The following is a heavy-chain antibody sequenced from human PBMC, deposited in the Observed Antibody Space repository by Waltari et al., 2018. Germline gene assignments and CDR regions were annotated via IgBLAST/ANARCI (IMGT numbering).Heavy chain of an antibody. CDR2: IYYSGST. Sequence: QVQLQESGPGLVKPSETLSLTCTVSGGSISSYYWSWIRQPPGKGLEWIGYIYYSGSTTYTPSLRSRFTRSVDTSKNQFSLKLSSVTAADTAVYYCARDLLGQYGHYGMDVWGQGTTVTVSS. D-gene: IGHD3-10*01. V-gene: IGHV4-59*01. CDR1: GGSISSYY. CDR3: ARDLLGQYGHYGMDV. J-gene: IGHJ6*02.